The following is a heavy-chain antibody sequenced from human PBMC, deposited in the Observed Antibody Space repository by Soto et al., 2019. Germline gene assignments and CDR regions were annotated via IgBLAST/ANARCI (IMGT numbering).Heavy chain of an antibody. V-gene: IGHV2-5*02. J-gene: IGHJ4*02. CDR3: ARIRNTRGSGWYYFDY. Sequence: SGPTLVNPTQTLTLTCTFSGFSLSTSGVGVGWIRQPPGKALEWLGIIFWDDDKRYRPSLKSRLTITKDTSKNQLVLTMTNMDPVDTATYYCARIRNTRGSGWYYFDYWGQGTLVTVSS. D-gene: IGHD6-19*01. CDR1: GFSLSTSGVG. CDR2: IFWDDDK.